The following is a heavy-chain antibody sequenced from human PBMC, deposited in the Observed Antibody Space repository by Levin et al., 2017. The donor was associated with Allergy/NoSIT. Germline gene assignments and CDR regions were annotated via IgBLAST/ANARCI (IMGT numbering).Heavy chain of an antibody. CDR1: GYTFKNYG. V-gene: IGHV1-18*01. CDR3: ARFVVTPVSYFYMDV. J-gene: IGHJ6*03. CDR2: ISTHNENT. D-gene: IGHD2-2*01. Sequence: GASVKVSCKASGYTFKNYGISWVRQAPGQGLEWMGWISTHNENTNYAQSFQGRVTMTTDTSTSTADMELRSLISDDTAVYYCARFVVTPVSYFYMDVWGKGTTVTVSS.